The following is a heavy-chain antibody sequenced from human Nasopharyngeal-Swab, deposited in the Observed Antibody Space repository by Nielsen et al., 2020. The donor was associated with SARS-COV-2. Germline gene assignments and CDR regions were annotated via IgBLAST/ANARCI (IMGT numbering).Heavy chain of an antibody. V-gene: IGHV4-59*01. D-gene: IGHD6-13*01. CDR2: IYYSGSA. CDR1: GGSISSYY. Sequence: SETLSLTWTVSGGSISSYYWSWIRQPPGKRLEWIGYIYYSGSANYNPSLKSRVTISVDTSKNQFSLKLSSVTAADTAVYYCARAYSSSWYPGYYYYGMDVWGQGTTVTVSS. CDR3: ARAYSSSWYPGYYYYGMDV. J-gene: IGHJ6*02.